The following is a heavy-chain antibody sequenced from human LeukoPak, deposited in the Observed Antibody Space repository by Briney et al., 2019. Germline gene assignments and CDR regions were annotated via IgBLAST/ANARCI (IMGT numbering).Heavy chain of an antibody. CDR3: ALQGSPQPNYYYYYMDV. J-gene: IGHJ6*03. CDR1: GFTFSNYG. Sequence: GGSLRLSCAASGFTFSNYGLHWVRQAPGKGLEWVAFIKYDGSNEYYADSVKGRFTISRDNSKNPLYLQVNSLRAEDTAVYYCALQGSPQPNYYYYYMDVWGNGTTVTVSS. CDR2: IKYDGSNE. D-gene: IGHD5-24*01. V-gene: IGHV3-30*02.